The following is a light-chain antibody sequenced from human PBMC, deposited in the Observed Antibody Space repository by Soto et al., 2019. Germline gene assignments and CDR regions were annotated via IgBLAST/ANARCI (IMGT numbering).Light chain of an antibody. CDR3: QQYNTYSPT. V-gene: IGKV1-5*03. CDR1: QSISTS. CDR2: KTS. Sequence: DTQMTQSPSTLSASVGDRVTITCRASQSISTSMAWYQQRPGTAPKLLIYKTSTLESGVPSRFSGSGSGTEFTLTISSLQPDDFATYYCQQYNTYSPTFGQRPNVEV. J-gene: IGKJ1*01.